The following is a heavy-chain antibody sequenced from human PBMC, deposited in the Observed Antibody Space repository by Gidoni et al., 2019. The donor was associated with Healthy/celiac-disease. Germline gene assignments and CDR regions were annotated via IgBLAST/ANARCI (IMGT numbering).Heavy chain of an antibody. J-gene: IGHJ3*02. CDR3: ARDLVRFSGYSSGWYKSGAFDI. CDR1: GGTFSSYA. D-gene: IGHD6-19*01. Sequence: QVQLVQSGAEVKKPGSSVKVSCKASGGTFSSYAISWVRQAPGQGLEWMGGIIPIFGIANYAQKFQGRVTITADKSTSTAYMELSSLRSEDTAVYYCARDLVRFSGYSSGWYKSGAFDIWGQGTMVTVSS. CDR2: IIPIFGIA. V-gene: IGHV1-69*17.